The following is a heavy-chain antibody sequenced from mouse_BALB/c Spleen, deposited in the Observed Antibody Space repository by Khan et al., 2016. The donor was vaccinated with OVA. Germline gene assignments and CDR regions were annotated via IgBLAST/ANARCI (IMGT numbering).Heavy chain of an antibody. Sequence: VRLQQSGTVMARPGASVKMSCKASGYTFTSYWMHWIRQRPGEGLEWIGSIFPGNSDTYYNQKFKGKAKPTAVTSTSTTYMELTSLTIEDSAVYDCRRRDYGNDIEFVHWGQGTLVTVSS. J-gene: IGHJ3*01. CDR3: RRRDYGNDIEFVH. V-gene: IGHV1-5*01. D-gene: IGHD1-1*02. CDR2: IFPGNSDT. CDR1: GYTFTSYW.